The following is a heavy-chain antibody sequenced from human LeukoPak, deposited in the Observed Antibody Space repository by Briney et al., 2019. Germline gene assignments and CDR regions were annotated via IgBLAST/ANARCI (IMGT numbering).Heavy chain of an antibody. Sequence: GGSLRLSCAASGFTFSSYSMNWVRQAPGKGLEWVSSISSSSSYIYYADSVKGRFTISRDNAKNSLYLQMNSLRAEDTAVYYCASGGSLVVVPAAIIGNDAFDIWGQGTMVTVSS. CDR1: GFTFSSYS. V-gene: IGHV3-21*01. D-gene: IGHD2-2*02. CDR3: ASGGSLVVVPAAIIGNDAFDI. CDR2: ISSSSSYI. J-gene: IGHJ3*02.